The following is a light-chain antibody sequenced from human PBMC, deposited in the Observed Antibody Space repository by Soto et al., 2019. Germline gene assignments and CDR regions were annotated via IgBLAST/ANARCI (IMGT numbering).Light chain of an antibody. V-gene: IGLV2-11*01. J-gene: IGLJ2*01. CDR2: DVT. Sequence: QSALTQPASVSGSPGQSITISCTGSNSDVASYNTVSWYQHHPDKAPRLLISDVTKRPSWVPDRFSGSKSGNTASLTISELQAEDEADYYCSSYAGNNNLVFGGGTKLTVL. CDR3: SSYAGNNNLV. CDR1: NSDVASYNT.